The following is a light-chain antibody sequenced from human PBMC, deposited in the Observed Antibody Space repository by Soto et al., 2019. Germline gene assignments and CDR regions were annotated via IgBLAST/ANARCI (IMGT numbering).Light chain of an antibody. J-gene: IGKJ5*01. CDR2: DAS. Sequence: DIHLTQSPSFLSSSLGDRVTITFRASQGISNHLAWYQQRPGKAPKLLIYDASRLQSGVPSRFSGSGSGTEFTLTISSLQPEDFAVYYCQQRNNYPITFGQGTRLEIK. V-gene: IGKV1-9*01. CDR3: QQRNNYPIT. CDR1: QGISNH.